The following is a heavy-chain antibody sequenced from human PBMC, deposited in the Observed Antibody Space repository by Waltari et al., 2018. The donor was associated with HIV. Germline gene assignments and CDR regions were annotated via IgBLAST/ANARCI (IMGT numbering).Heavy chain of an antibody. V-gene: IGHV4-59*01. CDR3: ARGLFGVGSNWFDP. D-gene: IGHD3-3*01. Sequence: QVQLQESGPGLVKPSETLSLTCTVPGGSFISYHWSWIRQPPGKGLELIGYIYYTGRTNCNPSLKSRVTISVDTSKNQFSLRLRSVTAADTAVYYCARGLFGVGSNWFDPWGQGILVTVSS. J-gene: IGHJ5*02. CDR2: IYYTGRT. CDR1: GGSFISYH.